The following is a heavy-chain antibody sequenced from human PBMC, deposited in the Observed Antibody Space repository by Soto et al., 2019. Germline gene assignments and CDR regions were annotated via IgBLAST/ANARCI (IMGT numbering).Heavy chain of an antibody. Sequence: QVQLQESGPGLVKPSETLSLTCTVSGGSVSSGSYYWSWIRQPPGKGLEWIGYIYYSGSTNYNPSLKGRVTISVDTSKNQFSLKLSSVIAADTAVYYCARFSCWYLGEGYWGQGTLVTVSS. CDR3: ARFSCWYLGEGY. CDR1: GGSVSSGSYY. V-gene: IGHV4-61*01. J-gene: IGHJ4*02. D-gene: IGHD6-13*01. CDR2: IYYSGST.